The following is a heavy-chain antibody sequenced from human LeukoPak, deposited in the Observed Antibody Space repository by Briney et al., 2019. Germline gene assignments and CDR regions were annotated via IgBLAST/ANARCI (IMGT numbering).Heavy chain of an antibody. Sequence: GGSLRLSCAASGFPFSNYWMNWVRQAPGKGLEWVANIKQDASEKFYVDSVKGRFTISRDNAKNSLYLQMNSLRANDTAVYYCASLGNWGQGTPVTVSS. CDR2: IKQDASEK. CDR1: GFPFSNYW. CDR3: ASLGN. J-gene: IGHJ4*02. D-gene: IGHD1-1*01. V-gene: IGHV3-7*01.